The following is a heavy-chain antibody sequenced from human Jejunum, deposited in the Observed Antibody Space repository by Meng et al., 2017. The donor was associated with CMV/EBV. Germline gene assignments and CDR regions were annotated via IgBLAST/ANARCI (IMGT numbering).Heavy chain of an antibody. CDR2: IYHEEST. V-gene: IGHV4-39*07. CDR1: GGSVSSGSFY. CDR3: ATFEYFAY. D-gene: IGHD2/OR15-2a*01. Sequence: LSCTVSGGSVSSGSFYWGWIRHPPGKGLEWIVTIYHEESTYYNPSLKSRVTISVDTSKNQFSLKLSSVTAADTAVYFCATFEYFAYWGQGTGVTVSS. J-gene: IGHJ4*02.